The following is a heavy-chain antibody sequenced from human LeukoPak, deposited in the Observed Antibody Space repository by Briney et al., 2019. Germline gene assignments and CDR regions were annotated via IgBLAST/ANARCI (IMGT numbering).Heavy chain of an antibody. CDR1: GFSLSTSGTR. D-gene: IGHD6-19*01. CDR3: ARTPHFSSGWYRFDY. J-gene: IGHJ4*02. Sequence: GPTLLHPTPTLTLTCTFSGFSLSTSGTRGSWIRQPPVKSLEWLAPIDWDDDKFYSTSLKTRRTISKDTSHTQVVLTMNNMDAVDTATYYCARTPHFSSGWYRFDYWGQGTLVTVSS. V-gene: IGHV2-70*04. CDR2: IDWDDDK.